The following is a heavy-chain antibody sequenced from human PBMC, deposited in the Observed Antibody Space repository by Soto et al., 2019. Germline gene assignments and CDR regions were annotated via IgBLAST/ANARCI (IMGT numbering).Heavy chain of an antibody. CDR1: GGSISSSSYY. D-gene: IGHD3-3*01. Sequence: SETLSLTCTVSGGSISSSSYYWGWIRQPPGKGQEWIGSIYYSGSTYYNQSLKSRVTISVDTSKNQFSLKLSSVTAADTDVNYFVRSPYDFWSGYRPRYYYYMDVWGKGTTVTVSS. J-gene: IGHJ6*03. CDR3: VRSPYDFWSGYRPRYYYYMDV. CDR2: IYYSGST. V-gene: IGHV4-39*01.